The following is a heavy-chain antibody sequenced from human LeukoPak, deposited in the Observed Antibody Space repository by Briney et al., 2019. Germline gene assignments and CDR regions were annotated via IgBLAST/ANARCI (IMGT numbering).Heavy chain of an antibody. CDR3: AREYCSGGSCYWFDP. Sequence: PGGSLRLSCAASGFTFSSYGMHWVRQAPGKGLEWVAVIWYDGSNKYYADSVKGRFTISRDNSKNTLYLQMNSLRAEDTAMYYCAREYCSGGSCYWFDPWGQGTLVTVSS. CDR2: IWYDGSNK. D-gene: IGHD2-15*01. J-gene: IGHJ5*02. V-gene: IGHV3-33*01. CDR1: GFTFSSYG.